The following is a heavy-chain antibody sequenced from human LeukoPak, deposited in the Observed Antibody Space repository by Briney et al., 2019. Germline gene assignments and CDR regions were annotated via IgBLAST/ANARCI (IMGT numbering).Heavy chain of an antibody. V-gene: IGHV3-23*01. CDR1: GFTFSTYA. Sequence: PGGSLRLSCAASGFTFSTYAMNWVRQAPGKGLECVSAIGGSGTYPYYADSVKGRFTISRDNSKNTLYLQMNGLRAEDTATYYCVKAPFDYWGQGAQVTVSS. J-gene: IGHJ4*02. CDR2: IGGSGTYP. CDR3: VKAPFDY.